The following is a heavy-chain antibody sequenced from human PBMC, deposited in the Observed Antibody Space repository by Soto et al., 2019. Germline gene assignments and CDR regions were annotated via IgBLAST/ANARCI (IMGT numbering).Heavy chain of an antibody. CDR1: GFTFDDYA. CDR3: VKDESINWYSGHFRH. J-gene: IGHJ1*01. CDR2: INWNSGSI. D-gene: IGHD6-13*01. V-gene: IGHV3-9*01. Sequence: VESGGGLVQPGRSLRLSCAASGFTFDDYAMHWVRQVPGKGLEWVSGINWNSGSIGYADSVKGRFAISRDNAKNSLHLQMNSLRAEDTAFYYCVKDESINWYSGHFRHWGQGTLVTVSS.